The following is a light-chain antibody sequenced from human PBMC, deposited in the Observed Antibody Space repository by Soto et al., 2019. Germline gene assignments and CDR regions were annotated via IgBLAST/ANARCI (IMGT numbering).Light chain of an antibody. V-gene: IGLV2-14*01. CDR2: EVS. J-gene: IGLJ3*02. CDR1: SSDVGGYNY. Sequence: QSVLTQPASVSGSPGQSITISCTGTSSDVGGYNYVSWYQQHPGKAPELMIYEVSNRPSGISTRFSGSKSGNTASPTISGLQAEDEADYYCSSYTSSNSWVFGGGTKLTVL. CDR3: SSYTSSNSWV.